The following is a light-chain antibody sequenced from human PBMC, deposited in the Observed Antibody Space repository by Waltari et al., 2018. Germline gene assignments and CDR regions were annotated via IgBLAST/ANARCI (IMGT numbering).Light chain of an antibody. CDR2: KAS. J-gene: IGKJ2*01. Sequence: DLQMTQSPSTLSASVGDRVTITCRASQSISSWLAWYQQKPGKAPILLIYKASSLESGVPSRFSGSGSGTEFTLTISSLQPDDFSTYYCQQYNSYPYTFGQGTKLEIK. V-gene: IGKV1-5*03. CDR1: QSISSW. CDR3: QQYNSYPYT.